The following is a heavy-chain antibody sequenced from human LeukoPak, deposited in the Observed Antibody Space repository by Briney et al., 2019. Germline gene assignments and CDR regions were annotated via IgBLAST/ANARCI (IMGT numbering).Heavy chain of an antibody. CDR1: GVSISSSNSY. V-gene: IGHV4-39*07. CDR3: VRSLLGRDGYNLGY. Sequence: PSETLSLTCTVSGVSISSSNSYWGWIRQPPGKGLEWIGSVYYSGSTYYNPSLKSRVTISVDTSKNQFSLKLSSVTAADTAVYYCVRSLLGRDGYNLGYWGQGTLVTVSS. J-gene: IGHJ4*02. D-gene: IGHD5-24*01. CDR2: VYYSGST.